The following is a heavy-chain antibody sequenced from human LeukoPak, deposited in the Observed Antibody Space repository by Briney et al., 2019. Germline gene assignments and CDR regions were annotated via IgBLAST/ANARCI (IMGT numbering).Heavy chain of an antibody. D-gene: IGHD2-15*01. CDR3: AKDHPDCRGASCLLLDC. CDR1: GFTFSSYA. CDR2: ITSGGGST. V-gene: IGHV3-23*01. Sequence: PGGSLRLSCAASGFTFSSYAMSWVRRAPGKGLEWVSTITSGGGSTYYADSVKGRFTISRENSKITLYLQMNRLRAEDTAVYYCAKDHPDCRGASCLLLDCWAQGTLVTVSS. J-gene: IGHJ4*02.